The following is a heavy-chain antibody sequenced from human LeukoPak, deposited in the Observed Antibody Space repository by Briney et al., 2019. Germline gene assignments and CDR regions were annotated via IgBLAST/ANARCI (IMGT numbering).Heavy chain of an antibody. CDR3: ARSLSSSWLDTFDI. D-gene: IGHD6-13*01. CDR1: GYSFTSHW. V-gene: IGHV5-51*01. Sequence: GESLKISCKGSGYSFTSHWIGWVRQMPGKGLEWMGIIFPGDSDTRYSPSFQGQVTISADKSISTAYLQWSSLKASDTAMYYCARSLSSSWLDTFDIWGQGTMVTVSS. CDR2: IFPGDSDT. J-gene: IGHJ3*02.